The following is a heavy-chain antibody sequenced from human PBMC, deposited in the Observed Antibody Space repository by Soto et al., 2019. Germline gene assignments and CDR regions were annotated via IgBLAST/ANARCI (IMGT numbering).Heavy chain of an antibody. Sequence: QVQLVQSGAEVKKPGSSVKVSCKASGGTFSSYAISWVRQAPGQGLEWMGGIIPIFGTANYAQKFQGRVTITANKSTSTAYMELRSLRSEDTAVYYCAREAGHAGQYNWFDPWGQGTLVTVSS. CDR1: GGTFSSYA. D-gene: IGHD6-25*01. J-gene: IGHJ5*02. V-gene: IGHV1-69*06. CDR3: AREAGHAGQYNWFDP. CDR2: IIPIFGTA.